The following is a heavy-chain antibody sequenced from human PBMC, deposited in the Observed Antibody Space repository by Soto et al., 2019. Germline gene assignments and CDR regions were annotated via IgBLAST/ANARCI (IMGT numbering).Heavy chain of an antibody. V-gene: IGHV1-69*13. CDR2: IIPIFGTA. Sequence: SVKVSCKASGGTFSSYAISWVRQAPGQGLEWMGGIIPIFGTANYAQKFQGRVTITADESTSTAYMELSSLRSEDTAVYYCARDLGGIAAAYAHDVFDIWGQGTMVTVSS. J-gene: IGHJ3*02. CDR3: ARDLGGIAAAYAHDVFDI. CDR1: GGTFSSYA. D-gene: IGHD6-13*01.